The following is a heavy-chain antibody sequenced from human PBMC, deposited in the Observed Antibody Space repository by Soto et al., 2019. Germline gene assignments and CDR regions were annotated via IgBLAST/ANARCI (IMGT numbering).Heavy chain of an antibody. CDR3: ARGPCRITSCPTTYYGMDV. Sequence: GSLSLSCAASGFIISDCHWRWIRQASGNGLEWVAYIGSGPTKYADPVKGRFSISRDNAKNSLYLQMNSLRAEDTAVYYCARGPCRITSCPTTYYGMDVWGQGTTVTSP. J-gene: IGHJ6*02. V-gene: IGHV3-11*06. D-gene: IGHD2-2*01. CDR2: IGSGPT. CDR1: GFIISDCH.